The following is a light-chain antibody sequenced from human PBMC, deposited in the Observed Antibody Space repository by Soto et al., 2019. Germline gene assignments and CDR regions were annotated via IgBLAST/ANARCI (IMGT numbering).Light chain of an antibody. CDR1: QSVSSN. V-gene: IGKV3-15*01. Sequence: EIVMTQSPATLSVSPGDRATLSCRASQSVSSNLAWYQQKPGQAPRLLIYGASTRATGIPARFSGSGSGTEFTLTISSLQSEDFATYSCHQSYITPPAFGQGTKVGIK. CDR2: GAS. CDR3: HQSYITPPA. J-gene: IGKJ2*01.